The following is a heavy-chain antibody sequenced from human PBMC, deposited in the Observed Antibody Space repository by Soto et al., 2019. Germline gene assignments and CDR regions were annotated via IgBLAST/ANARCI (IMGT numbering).Heavy chain of an antibody. J-gene: IGHJ5*02. CDR1: CGSFRGYY. V-gene: IGHV4-34*01. Sequence: SETLSPTRAVYCGSFRGYYWRGIPPPPGKGLEWIGEINHSGSTNYNPSLKSRVTISVHTSKNQFSLKLSSVTAADTAVYYCARMSGYEDYQRFDPWGQGTLVTVSS. D-gene: IGHD5-12*01. CDR3: ARMSGYEDYQRFDP. CDR2: INHSGST.